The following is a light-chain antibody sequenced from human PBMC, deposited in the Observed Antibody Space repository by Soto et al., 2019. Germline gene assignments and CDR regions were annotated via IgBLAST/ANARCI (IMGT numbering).Light chain of an antibody. CDR3: QEYNGWSS. V-gene: IGKV3-15*01. Sequence: RVTTQSPPTLSVSPGERATLSCRASQNVAAALAWYQQKPGQAPRLLIYRTSTRATGIPARFSGSGSGTELTLTISSLQSEDFAVYYCQEYNGWSSFGQGTKVEIK. J-gene: IGKJ1*01. CDR2: RTS. CDR1: QNVAAA.